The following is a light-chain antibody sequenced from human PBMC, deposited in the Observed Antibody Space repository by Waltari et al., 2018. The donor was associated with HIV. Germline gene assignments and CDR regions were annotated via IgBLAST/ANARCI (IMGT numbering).Light chain of an antibody. V-gene: IGKV1-39*01. CDR2: SAS. Sequence: IHMTQSLSPLSAPVRDRVTITCRASQSIDTYLNWYQQKPGKAPKLLMYSASSLQSGVPSRFSGSGSGTDFTLTISSLQPEDCATYYCQQSYSTPFTFGLGTRLEIK. CDR1: QSIDTY. CDR3: QQSYSTPFT. J-gene: IGKJ2*01.